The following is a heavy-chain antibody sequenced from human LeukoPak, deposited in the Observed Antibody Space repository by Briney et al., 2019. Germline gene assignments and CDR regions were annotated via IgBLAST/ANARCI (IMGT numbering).Heavy chain of an antibody. J-gene: IGHJ3*02. Sequence: ASVKVSCKASGYTFSTYYVHWVRQAPGQGLEWMGMIIPSDGFTSYAQKFQGRVTMTRDMSTSTAYMELSSLRSEDTAVYYCARGSSWYSSSWYGGAFDIWGQGTMVTVSS. D-gene: IGHD6-13*01. CDR3: ARGSSWYSSSWYGGAFDI. V-gene: IGHV1-46*01. CDR1: GYTFSTYY. CDR2: IIPSDGFT.